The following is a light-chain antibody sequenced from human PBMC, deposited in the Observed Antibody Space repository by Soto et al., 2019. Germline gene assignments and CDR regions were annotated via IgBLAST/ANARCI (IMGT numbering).Light chain of an antibody. CDR2: EVS. J-gene: IGLJ3*02. CDR1: SSDVGGYNY. CDR3: ISYTSSSTWV. V-gene: IGLV2-14*01. Sequence: QSVLTQHASVSGSPGQSITISCTGTSSDVGGYNYVSWYQQHPGKAPKLMIYEVSNRPSGVSDRFSGSRSGNTASLTISGLQAEDESDYYCISYTSSSTWVFGGGTKVTVL.